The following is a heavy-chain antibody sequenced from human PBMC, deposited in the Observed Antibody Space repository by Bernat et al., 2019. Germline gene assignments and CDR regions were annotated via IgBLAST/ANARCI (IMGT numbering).Heavy chain of an antibody. J-gene: IGHJ6*02. CDR3: AIFNIMYSSSWYGWGGMDV. CDR1: GYTFTSYG. Sequence: QVQLVQSGAEVKKPGASVKVSCKASGYTFTSYGISWVRQAPGQGLEWMGWISAYNGNTNYAQKLQGRVTMTTDTSTSTAYMELRSLRSDDTAVYYCAIFNIMYSSSWYGWGGMDVWGQGTTVTVSS. V-gene: IGHV1-18*01. D-gene: IGHD6-13*01. CDR2: ISAYNGNT.